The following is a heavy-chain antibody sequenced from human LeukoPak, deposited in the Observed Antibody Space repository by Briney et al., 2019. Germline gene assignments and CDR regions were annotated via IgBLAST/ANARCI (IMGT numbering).Heavy chain of an antibody. Sequence: SGGSLRLSCAASGFTFSSYEMNWVRQAPGKGLEWVSYISSSGSTIYYADSVKCRFTISRDNAKNSLYLQMNSLRAEDTAVYYCAREIAVGAFDISGQGTMVTVSS. V-gene: IGHV3-48*03. J-gene: IGHJ3*02. CDR1: GFTFSSYE. D-gene: IGHD6-19*01. CDR3: AREIAVGAFDI. CDR2: ISSSGSTI.